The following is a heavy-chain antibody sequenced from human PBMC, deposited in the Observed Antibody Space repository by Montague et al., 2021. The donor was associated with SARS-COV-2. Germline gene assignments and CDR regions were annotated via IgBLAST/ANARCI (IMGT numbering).Heavy chain of an antibody. D-gene: IGHD6-6*01. CDR3: ARGVRQLGVRYYYYYIDV. Sequence: SETLSLTCAVYGGSFSGYYWSWIRQPPGKGLEWIGEINHSGSTNHNPSLKSRVTISMDTSKNQFSLKLSSVTAADTAVYYCARGVRQLGVRYYYYYIDVWGKGTTVTVSS. CDR1: GGSFSGYY. CDR2: INHSGST. J-gene: IGHJ6*03. V-gene: IGHV4-34*01.